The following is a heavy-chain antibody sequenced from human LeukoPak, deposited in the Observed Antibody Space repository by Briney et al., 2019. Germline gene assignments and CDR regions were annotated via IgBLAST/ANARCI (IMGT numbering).Heavy chain of an antibody. D-gene: IGHD3-10*01. Sequence: SETLSLTCAVYGGSFSGYYWSWIRQSPGKGLEWIGEINHSGSTNYNPSLKSRVTMSVDTSKNQFSLKLSSVTAADTAVYYCARAVGSGSFQTYYYYMDVWGKGTTVTISS. CDR1: GGSFSGYY. CDR3: ARAVGSGSFQTYYYYMDV. CDR2: INHSGST. V-gene: IGHV4-34*01. J-gene: IGHJ6*03.